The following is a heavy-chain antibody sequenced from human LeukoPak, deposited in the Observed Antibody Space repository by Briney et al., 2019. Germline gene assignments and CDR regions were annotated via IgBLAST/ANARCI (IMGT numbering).Heavy chain of an antibody. Sequence: GGSLRLSCAASGFTFSSYAMSWVRQAPGKGLEWVSAISGSGGSTYYADSVKGRFTISRDNSKNTLYLQMNSLRAEDTAIYYCTRVGYIDEGIDYWGQGTLVTVSS. CDR2: ISGSGGST. J-gene: IGHJ4*02. V-gene: IGHV3-23*01. D-gene: IGHD5-24*01. CDR1: GFTFSSYA. CDR3: TRVGYIDEGIDY.